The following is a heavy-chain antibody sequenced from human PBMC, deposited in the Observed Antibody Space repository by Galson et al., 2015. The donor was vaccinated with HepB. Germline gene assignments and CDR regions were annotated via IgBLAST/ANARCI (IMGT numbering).Heavy chain of an antibody. J-gene: IGHJ4*02. CDR3: AKEGEGGYYFDY. D-gene: IGHD1-26*01. CDR2: ISWDGGST. V-gene: IGHV3-43*01. CDR1: GFTFDDYT. Sequence: SLRLSCAASGFTFDDYTMHWVRQAPGKGLEWVSLISWDGGSTYYADSVKGRFTISRDNSKNSLYLQMNSLRTEDTALYYCAKEGEGGYYFDYWGQGTLVTVSS.